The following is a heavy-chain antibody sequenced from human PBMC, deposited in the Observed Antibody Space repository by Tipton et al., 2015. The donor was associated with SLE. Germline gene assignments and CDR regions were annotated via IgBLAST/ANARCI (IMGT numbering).Heavy chain of an antibody. D-gene: IGHD6-13*01. V-gene: IGHV4-34*01. CDR2: INHSGST. Sequence: TLSLTCAVYGGSFSGYYWSWIRQPPVKGLEWIGEINHSGSTNYNPSLKSRVTISVDTSKDQFSLKLSSVTAADTAVYYCARGLSRITAGGTRWFDPWGQGTLVTVSS. CDR3: ARGLSRITAGGTRWFDP. J-gene: IGHJ5*02. CDR1: GGSFSGYY.